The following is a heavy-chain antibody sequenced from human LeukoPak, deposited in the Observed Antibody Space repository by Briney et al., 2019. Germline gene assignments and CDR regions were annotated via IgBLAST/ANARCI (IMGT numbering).Heavy chain of an antibody. CDR3: AKVIGEYGDYAPWFDP. V-gene: IGHV3-23*01. Sequence: GGSLRLSCAASGFTFSSYAMSWVRQAPGKGLEWVSAISGSGGSTYYADSVKGRFTISRDNSKNTLYLQMNSLRAEDTAVYYCAKVIGEYGDYAPWFDPWGQGTLVTASS. CDR1: GFTFSSYA. J-gene: IGHJ5*02. D-gene: IGHD4-17*01. CDR2: ISGSGGST.